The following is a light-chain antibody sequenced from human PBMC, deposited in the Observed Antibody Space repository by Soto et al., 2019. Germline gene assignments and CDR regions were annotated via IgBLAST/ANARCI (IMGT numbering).Light chain of an antibody. V-gene: IGLV1-36*01. CDR3: AVWDDSLNGVV. Sequence: QSVLTQPPSVSEAPSQRVTISCSGSSSNVGNNAVNWYQQLPGKAPKLLIYYDDLLPSGVSDRFSGSKSGTSASLAISGLESEDEADYYCAVWDDSLNGVVFGGGTKLTVL. CDR1: SSNVGNNA. J-gene: IGLJ2*01. CDR2: YDD.